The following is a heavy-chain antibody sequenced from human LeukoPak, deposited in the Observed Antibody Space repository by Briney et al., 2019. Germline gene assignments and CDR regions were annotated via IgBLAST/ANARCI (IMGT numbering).Heavy chain of an antibody. CDR3: AKDMRFDWTPYYFDY. D-gene: IGHD3-9*01. J-gene: IGHJ4*02. V-gene: IGHV3-23*01. CDR1: GFTFSSYA. CDR2: VSGSGGST. Sequence: GGSLRLSCAASGFTFSSYAMSWVRQAPGKGLEWVSAVSGSGGSTYYADSVKGRFTISRDNSKNTLYLQMNSLRAEDTAVYYCAKDMRFDWTPYYFDYWGQGTLVTVSS.